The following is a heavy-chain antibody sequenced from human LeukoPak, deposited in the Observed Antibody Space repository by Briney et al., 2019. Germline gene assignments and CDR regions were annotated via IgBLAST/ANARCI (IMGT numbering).Heavy chain of an antibody. CDR3: ARDKDGSGSYNLDY. Sequence: ASVKVSCKTSEYTFTGYYMHWVRQAPGQGLEWMGWINPNSGGTNYAQKFQGRVTMTRDTSISTAYMELSRLRSDDTAVYYCARDKDGSGSYNLDYWGQGTLVTVSS. CDR2: INPNSGGT. V-gene: IGHV1-2*02. D-gene: IGHD3-10*01. CDR1: EYTFTGYY. J-gene: IGHJ4*02.